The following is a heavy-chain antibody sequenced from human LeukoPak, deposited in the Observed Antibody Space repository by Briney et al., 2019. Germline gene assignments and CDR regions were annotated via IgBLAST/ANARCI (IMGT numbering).Heavy chain of an antibody. J-gene: IGHJ4*02. CDR1: GGSFSGYY. V-gene: IGHV4-59*08. CDR2: IYYSGST. D-gene: IGHD1-26*01. Sequence: SETLSLTCAVYGGSFSGYYWSWIRQPPGKGLEWIGYIYYSGSTNYNPSLKSRVTISVDTSKNQFSLKLSSVTAADTAVYYCARQQWELYFDYWGQGTLVTVSS. CDR3: ARQQWELYFDY.